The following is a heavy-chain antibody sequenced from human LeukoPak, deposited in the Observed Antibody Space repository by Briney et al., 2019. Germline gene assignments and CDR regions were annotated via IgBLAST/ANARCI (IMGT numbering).Heavy chain of an antibody. CDR3: ARDLVDTVMSHLVLFDY. Sequence: KSSETLSLTCAVYGGSFSGYYWSWIRQPPGKGLEWIGEINHSGSTNYNPSLKSRVTISVDTSKNQFSLKLSSVTAADTAVYYCARDLVDTVMSHLVLFDYWGQGTLVTVSS. D-gene: IGHD5-18*01. CDR1: GGSFSGYY. J-gene: IGHJ4*02. CDR2: INHSGST. V-gene: IGHV4-34*01.